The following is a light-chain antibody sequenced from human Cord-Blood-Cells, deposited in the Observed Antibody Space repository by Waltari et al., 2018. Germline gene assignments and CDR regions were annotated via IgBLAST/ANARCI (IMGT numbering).Light chain of an antibody. CDR2: CTS. V-gene: IGLV7-46*01. CDR1: TAAATSGHY. CDR3: LLSYGGAAG. J-gene: IGLJ7*01. Sequence: QAVVTQEPSLTVSPGGSVTLPRGSSTAAATSGHYPSSFQQKPGQAPRALIYCTSNKHSWAPARFSGSLLGGKAALTLSGAQPEDEAEYYCLLSYGGAAGFGGGTQLTV.